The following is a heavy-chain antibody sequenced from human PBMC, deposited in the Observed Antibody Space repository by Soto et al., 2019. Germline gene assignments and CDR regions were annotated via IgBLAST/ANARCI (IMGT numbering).Heavy chain of an antibody. D-gene: IGHD4-17*01. Sequence: SETLSRTGPVSGASIPSTYWSWIRQSPGSGLEWIGYISYSGTTNYNPSLTNRVTISVDTSKNQLSLNLTSVTAAATAVQYCAKTPPSLTPGTVLHHFDSWGQGTLVTVSS. CDR1: GASIPSTY. J-gene: IGHJ4*02. V-gene: IGHV4-59*01. CDR3: AKTPPSLTPGTVLHHFDS. CDR2: ISYSGTT.